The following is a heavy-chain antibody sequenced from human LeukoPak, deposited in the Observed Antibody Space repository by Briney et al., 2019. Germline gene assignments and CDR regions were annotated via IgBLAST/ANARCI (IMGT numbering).Heavy chain of an antibody. J-gene: IGHJ4*02. CDR3: ASSRYDSSGYYGIIGY. CDR1: GFTFSRYS. D-gene: IGHD3-22*01. V-gene: IGHV3-21*01. CDR2: ITSSSIYK. Sequence: GGSLRLSCAASGFTFSRYSMNWVRQAPGRGLEWVSSITSSSIYKYYADSVKGRFTISRDNAKKSLYLQMNSLRAEDTAVYYCASSRYDSSGYYGIIGYWGQGTLVTVSS.